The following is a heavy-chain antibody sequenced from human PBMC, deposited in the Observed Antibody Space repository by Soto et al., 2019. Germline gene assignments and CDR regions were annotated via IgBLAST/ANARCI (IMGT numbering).Heavy chain of an antibody. CDR1: GGSFSGYY. J-gene: IGHJ5*02. V-gene: IGHV4-34*01. Sequence: SETLALTCAVYGGSFSGYYWGWIRQPPGKGLDWIGEINHSGSTNYNPSLKSRVTISVDTSKNQFSLKLSSVTAADTAVYYCARVAVVGGSGSYYSDWFDPWGPGTLVTVS. CDR3: ARVAVVGGSGSYYSDWFDP. D-gene: IGHD3-10*01. CDR2: INHSGST.